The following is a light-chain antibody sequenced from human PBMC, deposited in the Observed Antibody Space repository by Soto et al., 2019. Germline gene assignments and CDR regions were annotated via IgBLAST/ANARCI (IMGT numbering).Light chain of an antibody. CDR1: SGHSNYA. V-gene: IGLV4-69*01. CDR2: LNSDGSH. J-gene: IGLJ2*01. Sequence: QLVLTQSPSASASLGASVKLTCTLSSGHSNYAIAWHQQQPEKGPRYLMKLNSDGSHNKGDGIPDRFSGSSSGAERYLTISSLQSEDEADYYCQTCGTDFSVVFGGGTKLTVL. CDR3: QTCGTDFSVV.